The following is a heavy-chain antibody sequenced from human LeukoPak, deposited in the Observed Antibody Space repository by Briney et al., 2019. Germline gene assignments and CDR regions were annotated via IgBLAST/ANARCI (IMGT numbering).Heavy chain of an antibody. J-gene: IGHJ6*03. CDR2: VYYSGST. CDR1: GVSLSRDY. V-gene: IGHV4-59*05. CDR3: ARQLYVSGSYYAPMDV. Sequence: SGTLRLSCAVSGVSLSRDYGSWIRQSPGKGLEWIAGVYYSGSTYYNTSLKSRVTISLDTYKNQFSLKLSSVTAADTAVYFCARQLYVSGSYYAPMDVWGKGTTVTISS. D-gene: IGHD3-10*01.